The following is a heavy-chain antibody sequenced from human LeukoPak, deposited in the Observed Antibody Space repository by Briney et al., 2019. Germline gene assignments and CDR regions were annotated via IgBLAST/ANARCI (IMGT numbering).Heavy chain of an antibody. D-gene: IGHD3-10*01. Sequence: SVKVSCKASGGTFSSYAISWVRQAPGQGLEWMGGINPIFGTANYAQKFQGRVTITADESTSTAYMELSSLTSEDTAVYYCARGRWTDVARGSYYFDYWGQGTLVSVSS. V-gene: IGHV1-69*13. CDR1: GGTFSSYA. J-gene: IGHJ4*02. CDR2: INPIFGTA. CDR3: ARGRWTDVARGSYYFDY.